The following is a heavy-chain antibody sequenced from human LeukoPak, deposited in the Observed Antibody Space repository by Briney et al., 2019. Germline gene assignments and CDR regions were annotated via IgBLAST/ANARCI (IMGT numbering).Heavy chain of an antibody. CDR2: ISSSSSTI. CDR3: ARDEVSYGSGSSLDY. CDR1: RFTFSSYS. D-gene: IGHD3-10*01. V-gene: IGHV3-48*01. J-gene: IGHJ4*02. Sequence: GGSLRLSCAASRFTFSSYSMNWVRQAPGKGLEWVSYISSSSSTIYYADSVKGRFTISRDNAKNSLYLQMNSLRAEDTAVYYCARDEVSYGSGSSLDYWGQGTLVTVSS.